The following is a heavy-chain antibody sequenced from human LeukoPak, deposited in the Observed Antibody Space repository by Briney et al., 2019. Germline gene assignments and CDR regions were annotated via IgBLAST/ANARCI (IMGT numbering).Heavy chain of an antibody. Sequence: GGSLRLSCAASGFSFSTCAMNWVRQAPGKGLEWVSTISGGGDGALYADSVRGRFTISRDNSKNTLFLQMNSLRAEDTAVYYCAKRTRGYSYGTLDYWGQGTLVTVSS. CDR3: AKRTRGYSYGTLDY. CDR1: GFSFSTCA. J-gene: IGHJ4*02. CDR2: ISGGGDGA. D-gene: IGHD5-18*01. V-gene: IGHV3-23*01.